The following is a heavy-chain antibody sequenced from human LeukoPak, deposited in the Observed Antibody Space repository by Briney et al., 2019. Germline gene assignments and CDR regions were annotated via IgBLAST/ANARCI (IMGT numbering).Heavy chain of an antibody. CDR3: IRDFRSADL. V-gene: IGHV3-74*01. J-gene: IGHJ5*02. Sequence: GGSLRHSCAASGFTFSSYSMNWVHQAPGKGLVWVSRIYVDGRTTNYADSVKGRFTISRDNAKNTVYLEMNSLSVEDTATYYCIRDFRSADLWGQGTLVTVTS. CDR1: GFTFSSYS. CDR2: IYVDGRTT.